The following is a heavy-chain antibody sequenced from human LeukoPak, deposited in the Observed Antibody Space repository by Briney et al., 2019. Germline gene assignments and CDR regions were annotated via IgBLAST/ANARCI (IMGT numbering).Heavy chain of an antibody. CDR3: AKRGVRGSYYFDH. V-gene: IGHV3-23*01. J-gene: IGHJ4*02. D-gene: IGHD3-10*01. CDR2: MSSTDGTT. CDR1: GFTFSNFA. Sequence: PGGSLRPSCAASGFTFSNFAMTWVRQAPGKGLEWVSTMSSTDGTTFYADSVKGRFTISRDNSKNILYLQMNNLRAEDTAVYHCAKRGVRGSYYFDHWGQGPLVTVSS.